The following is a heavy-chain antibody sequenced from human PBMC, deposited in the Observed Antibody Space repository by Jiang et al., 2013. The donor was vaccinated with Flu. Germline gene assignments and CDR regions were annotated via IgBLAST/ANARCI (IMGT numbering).Heavy chain of an antibody. Sequence: SGAEVKKPGASVKVSCKASGYTSTNYDLNWVRQATGQGLEWMGWMNPKSGNTGYAQKFQGRVSMTRNTSISTAYMELSGLRFEDTAVYYCAIEPWDRLTSRYSYYGMDVWGHGTTVTVSS. CDR3: AIEPWDRLTSRYSYYGMDV. D-gene: IGHD1-26*01. CDR2: MNPKSGNT. J-gene: IGHJ6*02. CDR1: GYTSTNYD. V-gene: IGHV1-8*01.